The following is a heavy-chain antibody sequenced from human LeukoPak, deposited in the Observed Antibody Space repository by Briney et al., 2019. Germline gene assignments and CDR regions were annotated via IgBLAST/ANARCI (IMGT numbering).Heavy chain of an antibody. D-gene: IGHD3-3*01. Sequence: GGSLRLSCAASGFTFSSYSMNWVRQAPGKGLEWVSYISSSGSTIYYADSVKGRFTISRDNAKNSLYLQMNSLRAEDTAVYYCAKSREWLPTGDAFDIWGQGTMVTVSS. CDR1: GFTFSSYS. V-gene: IGHV3-48*04. J-gene: IGHJ3*02. CDR2: ISSSGSTI. CDR3: AKSREWLPTGDAFDI.